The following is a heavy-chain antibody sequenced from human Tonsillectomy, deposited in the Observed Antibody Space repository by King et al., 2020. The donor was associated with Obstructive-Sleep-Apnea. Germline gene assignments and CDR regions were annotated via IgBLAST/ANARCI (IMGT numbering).Heavy chain of an antibody. J-gene: IGHJ4*02. V-gene: IGHV3-53*04. CDR3: ARIYDILDY. D-gene: IGHD3-9*01. CDR1: GFTVSSNY. Sequence: VQLVESGGGLVQPGGSLRLSCAASGFTVSSNYMSGVRQAPGKGLGWVAVIYSGGSTYYADSVKGRFTISRHNSKNTLYLNMNSLRAEDTAVYYCARIYDILDYWGQGPLVTVSS. CDR2: IYSGGST.